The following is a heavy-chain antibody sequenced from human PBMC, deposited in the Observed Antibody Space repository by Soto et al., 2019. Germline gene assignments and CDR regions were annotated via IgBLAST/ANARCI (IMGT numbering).Heavy chain of an antibody. Sequence: EVQLLESGGGLVQPGGSLRLSCAASGFTFSNYAMSWVRQAPGKGLEWVSTLSGSGGSTYYADSVKGRFTISRDNSKNTLYLQMNILRAEDTAVYYCAKASVPVATPWCDTWGQGTLITVSS. J-gene: IGHJ5*02. CDR1: GFTFSNYA. CDR2: LSGSGGST. D-gene: IGHD2-15*01. CDR3: AKASVPVATPWCDT. V-gene: IGHV3-23*01.